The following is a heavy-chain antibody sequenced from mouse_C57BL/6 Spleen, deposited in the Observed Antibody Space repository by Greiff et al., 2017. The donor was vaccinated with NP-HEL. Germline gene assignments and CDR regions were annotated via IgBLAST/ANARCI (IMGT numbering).Heavy chain of an antibody. D-gene: IGHD3-2*02. CDR1: GYSITSGYD. CDR2: ISYSGST. J-gene: IGHJ4*01. V-gene: IGHV3-1*01. Sequence: DVQLQESGPGMVKPSQSLSLTCTVPGYSITSGYDWHWIRHFPGNKLEWMGYISYSGSTNYNPSLKSRISITHDTSKNHFFLKLNSVTTEDTATYYCARDMGSSGYNAMDYWGQGTSVTVSS. CDR3: ARDMGSSGYNAMDY.